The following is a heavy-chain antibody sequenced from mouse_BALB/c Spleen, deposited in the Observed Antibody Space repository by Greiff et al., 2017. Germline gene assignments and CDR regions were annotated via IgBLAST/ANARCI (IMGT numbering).Heavy chain of an antibody. Sequence: EVQRVESGPELVKPGASVKMSCKASGYTFTSYVMHWVKQKPGQGLEWIGYINPYNDGTKYNEKFKGKATLTSDKSSSTAYMELSSLTSEDSAVYYCVYDLDVWGAGTTVTVSS. CDR3: VYDLDV. V-gene: IGHV1-14*01. J-gene: IGHJ1*01. D-gene: IGHD2-10*02. CDR2: INPYNDGT. CDR1: GYTFTSYV.